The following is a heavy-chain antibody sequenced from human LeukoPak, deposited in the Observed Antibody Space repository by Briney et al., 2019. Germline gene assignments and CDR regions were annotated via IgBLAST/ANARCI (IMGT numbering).Heavy chain of an antibody. Sequence: PGGSLRLSCAASGFTFSSYDMHWVRQAPGKGLEWVSAISGSGGSTYYADSVKGRFTISRDNSKNTLYLQMNSLRSEDTAVYYCARAIAVASGSQPTPPPGYYYMDVWGKGTTVTVSS. V-gene: IGHV3-23*01. CDR2: ISGSGGST. J-gene: IGHJ6*03. CDR1: GFTFSSYD. D-gene: IGHD6-19*01. CDR3: ARAIAVASGSQPTPPPGYYYMDV.